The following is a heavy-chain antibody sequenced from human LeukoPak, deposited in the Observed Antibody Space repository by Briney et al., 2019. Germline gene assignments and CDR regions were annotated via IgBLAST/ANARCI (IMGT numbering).Heavy chain of an antibody. CDR3: AKEYCSSTSCSVYFQH. D-gene: IGHD2-2*01. CDR1: GFTLRSYA. J-gene: IGHJ1*01. Sequence: GGSLRLSCAASGFTLRSYAMSWVRQAPGKGLEWVSAISTSGGTTYYSDSVKGRFTISRDNSKNTLYLQMNSLRAEDTAVYYCAKEYCSSTSCSVYFQHWGQGTLVTVSS. CDR2: ISTSGGTT. V-gene: IGHV3-23*01.